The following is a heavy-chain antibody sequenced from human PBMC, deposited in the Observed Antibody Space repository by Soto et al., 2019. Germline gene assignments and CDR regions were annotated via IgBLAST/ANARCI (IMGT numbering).Heavy chain of an antibody. D-gene: IGHD6-19*01. CDR3: AAQGGVAGTTLPLGWFDP. V-gene: IGHV3-30*03. CDR2: ISYDGSNK. J-gene: IGHJ5*02. CDR1: GFTFSSYG. Sequence: GGSLRLSCAASGFTFSSYGMHWVRQAPGKGLEWVAVISYDGSNKYYADSVKGRFTISRDNSKNTLYLQMNSLRAEDTAVYYCAAQGGVAGTTLPLGWFDPWGQGTLVTVSS.